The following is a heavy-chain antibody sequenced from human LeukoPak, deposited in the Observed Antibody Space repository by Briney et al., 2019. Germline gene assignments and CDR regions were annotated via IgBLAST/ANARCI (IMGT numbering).Heavy chain of an antibody. J-gene: IGHJ4*02. CDR3: ARDLDY. CDR1: AFTVSSNY. V-gene: IGHV3-66*01. Sequence: GGSLRLSCAASAFTVSSNYMSWVRQAPGKGLEWVSVIYSGGSTYYADSVKGRFTISRDNSKNTLYLQMNSLRAEDTAVYYCARDLDYWGQGTLVTVSS. CDR2: IYSGGST.